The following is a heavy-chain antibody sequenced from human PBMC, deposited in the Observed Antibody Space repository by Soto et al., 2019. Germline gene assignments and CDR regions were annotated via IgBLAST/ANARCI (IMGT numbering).Heavy chain of an antibody. CDR1: GFIFSTYG. V-gene: IGHV3-30*18. CDR3: AKIATEWTMGNWFDP. Sequence: GGSLRLSCAASGFIFSTYGMHWVRQAPGKGLEWVAVISFDGSNEHYADSVKGRFTISRDNSKNTLFLQMNSLRVEDTAVYYCAKIATEWTMGNWFDPWGQGT. D-gene: IGHD6-13*01. J-gene: IGHJ5*02. CDR2: ISFDGSNE.